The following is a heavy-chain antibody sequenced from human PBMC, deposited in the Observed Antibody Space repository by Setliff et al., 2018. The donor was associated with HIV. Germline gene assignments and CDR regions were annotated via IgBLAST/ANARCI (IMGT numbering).Heavy chain of an antibody. CDR3: ARDPEYYYDSSGSKGWFDP. CDR1: GYTFTDYT. J-gene: IGHJ5*02. CDR2: INAGNGNT. V-gene: IGHV1-3*01. Sequence: ASVKVSCKASGYTFTDYTIHWVRQAPGQSLEWMGWINAGNGNTKYSQKFQGRVTITRDTSASTVYMELSSLRSGDTAVYYCARDPEYYYDSSGSKGWFDPWGQGTLVTVSS. D-gene: IGHD3-22*01.